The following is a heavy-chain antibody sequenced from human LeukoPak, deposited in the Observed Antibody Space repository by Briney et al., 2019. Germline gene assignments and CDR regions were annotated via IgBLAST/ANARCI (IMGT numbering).Heavy chain of an antibody. V-gene: IGHV4-34*01. D-gene: IGHD2-2*02. CDR1: GGSFSGYY. CDR2: INHSGST. Sequence: SETLSLTCAVYGGSFSGYYWSWIRQPPGKGLEWIGEINHSGSTNHNPSLKSRVTISVDTSKNQFSLKLSSVTAADTAVYYCATQGRGYCSSTSCYTSQHWGQGTLVTVSS. CDR3: ATQGRGYCSSTSCYTSQH. J-gene: IGHJ1*01.